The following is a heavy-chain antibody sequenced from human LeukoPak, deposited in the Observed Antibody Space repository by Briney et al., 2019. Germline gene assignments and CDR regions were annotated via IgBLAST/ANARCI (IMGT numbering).Heavy chain of an antibody. D-gene: IGHD3-22*01. V-gene: IGHV4-34*01. J-gene: IGHJ4*02. CDR1: GGSFGGYY. Sequence: SETLSLTCSVYGGSFGGYYWSWIRQSPEKGLEWIAEINQSGNTNYNPSLKSRVTISVDTPKNQFSLKVTSVVAADTAVYYCATGPGGYHFDYWGQGTLVTVSS. CDR2: INQSGNT. CDR3: ATGPGGYHFDY.